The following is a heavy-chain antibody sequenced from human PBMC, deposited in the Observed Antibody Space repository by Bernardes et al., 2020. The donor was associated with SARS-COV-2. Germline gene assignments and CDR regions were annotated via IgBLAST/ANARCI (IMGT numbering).Heavy chain of an antibody. CDR2: IYSSGRA. CDR3: ARDVPPSI. Sequence: SETLSLTCTVSGTSISNYYWTWVRQPPRKGLEWIGYIYSSGRANYNPSLESRVTFSVDTSQSQFSLKLTSVTAADTAIYYCARDVPPSIWGQGALVTVSS. V-gene: IGHV4-59*01. D-gene: IGHD3-10*02. CDR1: GTSISNYY. J-gene: IGHJ4*02.